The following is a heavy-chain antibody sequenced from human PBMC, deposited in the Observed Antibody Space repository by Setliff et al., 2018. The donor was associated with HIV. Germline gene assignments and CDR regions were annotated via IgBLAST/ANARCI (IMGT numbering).Heavy chain of an antibody. CDR2: MFSSGTA. V-gene: IGHV4-39*02. CDR3: AKGEDYGDYNNWFDP. CDR1: GGPVMSDHSS. J-gene: IGHJ5*02. Sequence: TLSLTCTVSGGPVMSDHSSWGWIRQPPGKGLEWIGTMFSSGTAYYNPSLKSRVIISVDTSKNHFSLKLGSVTAADTSVYYCAKGEDYGDYNNWFDPWGQGILVTVSS. D-gene: IGHD4-17*01.